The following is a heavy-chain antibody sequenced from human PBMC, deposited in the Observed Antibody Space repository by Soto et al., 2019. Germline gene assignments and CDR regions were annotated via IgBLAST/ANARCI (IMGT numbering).Heavy chain of an antibody. CDR1: GGSFSSYY. CDR3: ARVDYYDSSGTLDY. Sequence: PSETLSLTCAVYGGSFSSYYWSWIRQPPGKGLEWIGYIYYSGSTNYNPSLKSRVTISVDTSKNQFSLKLSSVTTADTAVYYCARVDYYDSSGTLDYWGQGTLVTVSS. D-gene: IGHD3-22*01. J-gene: IGHJ4*02. V-gene: IGHV4-59*01. CDR2: IYYSGST.